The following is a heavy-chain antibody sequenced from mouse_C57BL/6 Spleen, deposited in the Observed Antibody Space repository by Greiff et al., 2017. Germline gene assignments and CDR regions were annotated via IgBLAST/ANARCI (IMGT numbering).Heavy chain of an antibody. CDR2: ISDGGSYT. V-gene: IGHV5-4*01. D-gene: IGHD2-2*01. CDR3: ARDHGFAWFAY. CDR1: GFTFSSYA. Sequence: EVMLVESGGGLVKPGGSLKLSCAASGFTFSSYAMSWVRQTPEKRLEWVATISDGGSYTYYPDNVKGRFTISRDNAKNNLYLQMSHLKSEDTAMYYCARDHGFAWFAYWGQGTLVTVSA. J-gene: IGHJ3*01.